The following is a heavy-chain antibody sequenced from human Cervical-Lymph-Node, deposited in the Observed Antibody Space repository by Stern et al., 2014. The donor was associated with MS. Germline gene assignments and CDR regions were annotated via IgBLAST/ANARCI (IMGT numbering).Heavy chain of an antibody. J-gene: IGHJ3*01. D-gene: IGHD1-26*01. Sequence: QVQLGQSGAEVKKPGASVTVSCRTSGYTFIDYYIHWVRQAPGQGLEWMGIINLSDGATTYAQKFQGRVTMTRDTSTNTAYMQLGSLTSEDTAVFFCAREGADNDAFDVWGQGTTVTVSS. CDR3: AREGADNDAFDV. CDR2: INLSDGAT. V-gene: IGHV1-46*03. CDR1: GYTFIDYY.